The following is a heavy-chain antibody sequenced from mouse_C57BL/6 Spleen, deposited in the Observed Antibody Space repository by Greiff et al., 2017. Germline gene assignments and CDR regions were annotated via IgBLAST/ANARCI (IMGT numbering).Heavy chain of an antibody. J-gene: IGHJ4*01. V-gene: IGHV14-2*01. CDR2: IDPEDGET. D-gene: IGHD3-2*02. CDR3: AHSSGYPFYAMDY. CDR1: GFNIKDYY. Sequence: VQLQQSGAELVKPGASVKLSCTASGFNIKDYYMHWVKQRTEQGLEWIGRIDPEDGETKYAPKFQGKATITADTSSNTAYLHLSSLTSEDTAVYCCAHSSGYPFYAMDYWSQGTSVTVSS.